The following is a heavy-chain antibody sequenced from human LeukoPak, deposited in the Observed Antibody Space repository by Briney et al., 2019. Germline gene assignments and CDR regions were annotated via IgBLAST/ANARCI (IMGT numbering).Heavy chain of an antibody. CDR1: GYTFTSYD. CDR2: MNPNSGNT. J-gene: IGHJ6*03. CDR3: ARGHAARSYYDFWSGYSGNYYYYMDV. Sequence: GASVKVSCKASGYTFTSYDINWVRQATGQGLEWMGWMNPNSGNTGYAQKFQGRVTITRNTSISTAYMELSSLRSEGTAVYYCARGHAARSYYDFWSGYSGNYYYYMDVWGKGTTVTVSS. V-gene: IGHV1-8*03. D-gene: IGHD3-3*01.